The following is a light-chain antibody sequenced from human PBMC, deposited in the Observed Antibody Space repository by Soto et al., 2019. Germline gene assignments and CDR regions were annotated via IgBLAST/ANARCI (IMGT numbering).Light chain of an antibody. Sequence: DIPMTQSPSTLSASLGDRVTITCRASQSIGTWLAWYQQKPGKAPNLLIYKASSLESGVPSRFSGSGSGTEFTLTISSLQPDDFATYYCQQYNSRGTFGQGTKVEVK. CDR2: KAS. CDR3: QQYNSRGT. V-gene: IGKV1-5*03. CDR1: QSIGTW. J-gene: IGKJ1*01.